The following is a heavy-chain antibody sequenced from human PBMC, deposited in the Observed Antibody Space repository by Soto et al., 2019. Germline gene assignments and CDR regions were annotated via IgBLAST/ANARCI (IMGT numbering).Heavy chain of an antibody. CDR3: ARIEYSSSYYYDY. J-gene: IGHJ4*02. Sequence: SGPTLVNPTGTLTLTCTVSGFSLSNARMGVSWIRQPPGKALEWLAHIFSNDEKSYSTSLKSRLTISKDTSKSQVVLTMTNMDPVDTATYYCARIEYSSSYYYDYWGQGTLVTVSS. CDR1: GFSLSNARMG. D-gene: IGHD6-6*01. V-gene: IGHV2-26*01. CDR2: IFSNDEK.